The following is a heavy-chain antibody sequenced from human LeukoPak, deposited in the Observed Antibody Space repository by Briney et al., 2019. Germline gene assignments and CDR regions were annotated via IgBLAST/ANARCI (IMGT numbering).Heavy chain of an antibody. Sequence: PGGSLRLSCAASGFTFSSYSMNWVRQAPGKGLEWVSSISTSSSYIYHADSVKGRFTISRDNAKNSLYLQMNSLRAEDTAVYYCASRELYCSSTTCSAPWGQGTLVTVSS. CDR3: ASRELYCSSTTCSAP. D-gene: IGHD2-2*01. J-gene: IGHJ5*02. V-gene: IGHV3-21*06. CDR2: ISTSSSYI. CDR1: GFTFSSYS.